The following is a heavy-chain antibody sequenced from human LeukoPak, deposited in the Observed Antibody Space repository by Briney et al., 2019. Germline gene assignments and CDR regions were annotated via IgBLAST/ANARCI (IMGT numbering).Heavy chain of an antibody. J-gene: IGHJ4*02. D-gene: IGHD3-22*01. CDR1: GFTFSSYW. V-gene: IGHV3-74*03. CDR2: IDSFGSSA. CDR3: AKEVVDYFDY. Sequence: GGSLRLSCAASGFTFSSYWMHWVRQAPGKGLVWVSRIDSFGSSAAYAESVKGRFTVSRDNAKNTLYLQMNSLRAEDAAVYYCAKEVVDYFDYWGQGTLVTVSS.